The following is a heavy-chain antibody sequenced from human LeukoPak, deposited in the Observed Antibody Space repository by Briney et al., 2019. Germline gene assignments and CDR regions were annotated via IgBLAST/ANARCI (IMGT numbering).Heavy chain of an antibody. V-gene: IGHV4-39*01. Sequence: SEALSLTCIVSGGSISSSDYYWGWIRLPPGKGLEWIGSMSSSGSTYYNPSLKSRVTMSVDTSSNQFSLKLNSVTAADTAVYYCARRRRNYAVDSWGQGTLVPVSS. CDR1: GGSISSSDYY. D-gene: IGHD2-2*01. CDR2: MSSSGST. CDR3: ARRRRNYAVDS. J-gene: IGHJ5*01.